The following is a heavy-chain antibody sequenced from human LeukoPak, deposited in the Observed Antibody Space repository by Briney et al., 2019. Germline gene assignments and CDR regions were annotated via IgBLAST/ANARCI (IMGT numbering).Heavy chain of an antibody. CDR1: GLTFSSYA. J-gene: IGHJ4*02. D-gene: IGHD1-26*01. Sequence: GGSLRLSCAASGLTFSSYAMSWVRQAPGKGLEWVSVISGSGGSTYYADSVKGRFTISRDNSKNTLYLQMNSLRAEDTAVYHCAKCVGREDYFDYWGQGTLVTVSS. CDR2: ISGSGGST. CDR3: AKCVGREDYFDY. V-gene: IGHV3-23*01.